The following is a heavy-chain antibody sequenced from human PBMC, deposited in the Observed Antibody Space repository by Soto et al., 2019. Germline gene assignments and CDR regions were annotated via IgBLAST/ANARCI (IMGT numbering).Heavy chain of an antibody. Sequence: QVQLQESGPGLVKPSQTLSLTCTVSGGSISSGGYYWSWIRQHPGKGLEWLGFIYFSGRTYYNPSLKSRVTLSVDTSKNQFSLNLNSETAADAAVYYGARVRWFGERNQDDWGQGTLLTVSS. V-gene: IGHV4-31*03. D-gene: IGHD3-10*01. CDR1: GGSISSGGYY. J-gene: IGHJ4*02. CDR2: IYFSGRT. CDR3: ARVRWFGERNQDD.